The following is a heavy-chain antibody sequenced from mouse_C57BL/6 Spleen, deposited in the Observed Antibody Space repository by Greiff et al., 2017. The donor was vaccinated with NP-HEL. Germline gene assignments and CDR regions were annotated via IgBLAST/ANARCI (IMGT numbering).Heavy chain of an antibody. D-gene: IGHD1-1*01. Sequence: VQLQQSGPELVKPGASVKISCKASGYTFTDYYMNWVKQSHGKSLEWIGDINPNNGGTSYNQKFKGKATLTVDKSSSTAYMELRSLTSEDSAVYYCARGYYGSGGFDYWGQGTTLTVSS. V-gene: IGHV1-26*01. CDR3: ARGYYGSGGFDY. J-gene: IGHJ2*01. CDR2: INPNNGGT. CDR1: GYTFTDYY.